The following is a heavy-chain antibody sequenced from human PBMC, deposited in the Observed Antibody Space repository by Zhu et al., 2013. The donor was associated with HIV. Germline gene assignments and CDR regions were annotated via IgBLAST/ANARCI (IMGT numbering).Heavy chain of an antibody. CDR2: INHSGST. CDR1: GGSFSGYY. D-gene: IGHD2-15*01. Sequence: QVQLQQWGAGLLKPSETLSLTCAVYGGSFSGYYWSWIRQPPGKGLEWIGEINHSGSTNYNPSLKSRVTISVDTSKNQFSLKLSSVTAADTAVYYCARGIGYCSGGSCGQRDYWGQGTLVTVSS. J-gene: IGHJ4*02. V-gene: IGHV4-34*01. CDR3: ARGIGYCSGGSCGQRDY.